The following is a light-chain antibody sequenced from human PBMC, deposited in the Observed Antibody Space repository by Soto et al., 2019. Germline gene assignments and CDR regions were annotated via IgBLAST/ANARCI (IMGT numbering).Light chain of an antibody. V-gene: IGKV1-8*01. Sequence: AIRMTQSPSSLSASTGDRVTITCRASQGITNYLVWYQQKPGKAPKVLIHAASTLQSGVSSRFSGSGSGTDFTLTISRLQSEDFVTYYCQQYNTYPWTFGQGTKVEV. CDR2: AAS. J-gene: IGKJ1*01. CDR1: QGITNY. CDR3: QQYNTYPWT.